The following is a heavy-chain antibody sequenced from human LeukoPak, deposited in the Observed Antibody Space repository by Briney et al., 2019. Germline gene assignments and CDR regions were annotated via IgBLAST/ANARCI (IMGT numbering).Heavy chain of an antibody. CDR1: GFTFDDYA. Sequence: GRSLRLSCAASGFTFDDYAMHWVRQAPGKGLEWVSGISWNSGSIGYADSVKGRFTISRDNAKNSLYLQMNSLRAEDTALYYCAKDSRSSWFNWFDPWDQGTLVTVSS. CDR2: ISWNSGSI. D-gene: IGHD6-13*01. V-gene: IGHV3-9*01. J-gene: IGHJ5*02. CDR3: AKDSRSSWFNWFDP.